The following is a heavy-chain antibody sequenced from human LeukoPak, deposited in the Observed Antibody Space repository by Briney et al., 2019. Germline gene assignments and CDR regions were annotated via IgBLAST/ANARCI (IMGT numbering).Heavy chain of an antibody. Sequence: ASVKVSCKASGYTFTSYSMNWVRQAPGQGLEWMGWINTNTGNPTYAQGFTGRFVFSLDTSVSTAYLQISSLKAEDTAVYYCARGLRANRENYYYMDVWGKGTTVTVSS. J-gene: IGHJ6*03. CDR3: ARGLRANRENYYYMDV. CDR2: INTNTGNP. CDR1: GYTFTSYS. V-gene: IGHV7-4-1*02. D-gene: IGHD4/OR15-4a*01.